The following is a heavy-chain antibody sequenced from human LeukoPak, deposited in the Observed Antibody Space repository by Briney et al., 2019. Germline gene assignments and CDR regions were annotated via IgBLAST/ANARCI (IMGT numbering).Heavy chain of an antibody. CDR2: IRSNLYGGTP. J-gene: IGHJ4*02. CDR3: TRDQTPYY. CDR1: GFTFTTYW. V-gene: IGHV3-49*04. Sequence: GGSLRLSCAASGFTFTTYWMSWVRQAPGKGLEWVGFIRSNLYGGTPEYAASVKGRFTISRDDSNSIAYLEMDSLKTDDTAVYYCTRDQTPYYWGQGTLVTVSS.